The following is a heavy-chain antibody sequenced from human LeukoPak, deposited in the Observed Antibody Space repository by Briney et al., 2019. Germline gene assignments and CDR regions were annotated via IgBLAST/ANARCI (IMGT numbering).Heavy chain of an antibody. CDR3: AGATVTTPPYLKDAFDI. V-gene: IGHV3-48*03. CDR2: ISSSGSTI. CDR1: GFTFSSYE. Sequence: GGSLRLSCAASGFTFSSYEMNWVRQALGKGLEWVSYISSSGSTIYYADSVKGRFTISRDNAKNSLYLQMNSLRAEDTAVYYCAGATVTTPPYLKDAFDIWGQGTMVTVSS. D-gene: IGHD4-17*01. J-gene: IGHJ3*02.